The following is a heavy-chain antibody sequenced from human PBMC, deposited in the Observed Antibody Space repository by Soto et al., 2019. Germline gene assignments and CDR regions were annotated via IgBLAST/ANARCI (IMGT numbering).Heavy chain of an antibody. D-gene: IGHD6-13*01. J-gene: IGHJ4*02. CDR3: AISSIAAAGFDF. Sequence: VESLKISCRGSGYIFTRYWFGSVRQMPGKGLDWMGIFFPGDSDTRYSPSFQGQVTISADKSISTAYLQWNSLKASDTAMYYCAISSIAAAGFDFWGLGTMVTVSS. CDR1: GYIFTRYW. V-gene: IGHV5-51*01. CDR2: FFPGDSDT.